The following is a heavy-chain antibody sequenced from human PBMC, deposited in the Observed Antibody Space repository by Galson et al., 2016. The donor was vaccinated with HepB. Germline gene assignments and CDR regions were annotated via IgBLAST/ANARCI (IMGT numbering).Heavy chain of an antibody. Sequence: QSGAEVKKAGESLKISCKASGYSFPYYWIGWVRQKPGKGLEWMGIIYPGDSEIRYSPSFQGQVTMSADKSISTAFLQWSSLKASDTAMYYCARQYNFWSGYSESYYGMDVWGQGTTVTVSS. D-gene: IGHD3-3*01. CDR1: GYSFPYYW. CDR3: ARQYNFWSGYSESYYGMDV. V-gene: IGHV5-51*01. J-gene: IGHJ6*02. CDR2: IYPGDSEI.